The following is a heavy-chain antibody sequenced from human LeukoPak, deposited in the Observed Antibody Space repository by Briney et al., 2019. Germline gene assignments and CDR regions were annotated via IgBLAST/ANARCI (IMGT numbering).Heavy chain of an antibody. V-gene: IGHV1-8*01. CDR1: GYTFTSYD. J-gene: IGHJ6*03. D-gene: IGHD1-26*01. Sequence: ASVKVSCKASGYTFTSYDINWVRQVTGQGLEWMGWMNPNSGNTGYAQKFQGRVTMTRNTSISTAYMELSSLRSEDTAVYYCARNREPSPNYYYYMDVWGKGTTVTVSS. CDR2: MNPNSGNT. CDR3: ARNREPSPNYYYYMDV.